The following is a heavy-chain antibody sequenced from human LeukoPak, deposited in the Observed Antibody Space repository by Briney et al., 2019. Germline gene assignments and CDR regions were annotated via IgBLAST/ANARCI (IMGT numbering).Heavy chain of an antibody. CDR2: IYSGGST. D-gene: IGHD1-26*01. Sequence: GGSLRLSCAASGFTVSSNCMSWVRQAPGKGLEWVSVIYSGGSTNYADSVKGRFTISRDNSKNTLYLQMNSLRAEDTAVYYCATLSGSYSFGYWGQGTLVTVSS. J-gene: IGHJ4*02. CDR1: GFTVSSNC. V-gene: IGHV3-53*01. CDR3: ATLSGSYSFGY.